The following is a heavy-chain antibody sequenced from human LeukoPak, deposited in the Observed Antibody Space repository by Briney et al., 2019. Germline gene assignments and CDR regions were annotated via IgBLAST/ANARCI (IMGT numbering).Heavy chain of an antibody. CDR2: ISSSSYL. D-gene: IGHD2-2*01. J-gene: IGHJ6*02. CDR3: ARDSYCSSTSCYPPPYGMDV. Sequence: KAGVSLRLSCAACGFTFSRYSMHWVRQAPGGGLEWVSCISSSSYLYHAESVKGRFNNLRDNAKNSLYLQMNSLRAEDTAVYYCARDSYCSSTSCYPPPYGMDVWGQGTTVTVSS. CDR1: GFTFSRYS. V-gene: IGHV3-21*01.